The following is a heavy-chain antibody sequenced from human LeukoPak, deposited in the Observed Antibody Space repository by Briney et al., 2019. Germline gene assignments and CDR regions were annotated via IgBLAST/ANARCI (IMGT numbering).Heavy chain of an antibody. J-gene: IGHJ5*02. CDR2: INPSGGST. V-gene: IGHV1-46*01. Sequence: GASVKVSCKASGYTFTSYYMHWVRQAPGQGLEWMGIINPSGGSTSYAQKFQGRVTMTRDTSTSTVYMELSSLTSEDTAVYSCARALPHRRLMDTTMNQHWFDPWGQGTLVTVSS. CDR1: GYTFTSYY. CDR3: ARALPHRRLMDTTMNQHWFDP. D-gene: IGHD5-18*01.